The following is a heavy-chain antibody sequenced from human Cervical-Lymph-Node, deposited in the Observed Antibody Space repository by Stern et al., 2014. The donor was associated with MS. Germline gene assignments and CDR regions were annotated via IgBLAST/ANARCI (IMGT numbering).Heavy chain of an antibody. J-gene: IGHJ4*02. CDR1: GFAFRRYA. D-gene: IGHD1-26*01. CDR2: ISYDGRYK. CDR3: AKGGSGSYLD. V-gene: IGHV3-30*04. Sequence: VQLVQSGGDVVQPGGSLRLSCEASGFAFRRYALHWVRQAPGQGLEWVALISYDGRYKYYTDSVKGRFTVSRDNSNNTVDLEMNSLRREDTAGYYCAKGGSGSYLDWGQGSLVTVSS.